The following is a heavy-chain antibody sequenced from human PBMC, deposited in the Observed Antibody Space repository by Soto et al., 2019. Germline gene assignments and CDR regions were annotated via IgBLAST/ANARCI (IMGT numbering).Heavy chain of an antibody. CDR3: ERDLWFGELGP. Sequence: SETLSLTCTVSGGSISSGDYYWSWIRQPPGKGLEWIGYIYYSGSTYYNPSLKSRVTISVDKSKNQFSLKLSSVTAADTAVYYCERDLWFGELGPWGQGTLVTVSS. CDR1: GGSISSGDYY. V-gene: IGHV4-30-4*08. J-gene: IGHJ5*02. CDR2: IYYSGST. D-gene: IGHD3-10*01.